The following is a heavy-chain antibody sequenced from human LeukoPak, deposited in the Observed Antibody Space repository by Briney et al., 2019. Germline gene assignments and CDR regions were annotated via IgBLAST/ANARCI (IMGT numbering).Heavy chain of an antibody. Sequence: SETLSLTCTVSGGSISSNLYYWVRIRQPPGKGLEWIATIYYSGSTYYNPSLKSRVTISIDTSKNQFSLKLSSVTAADTAVYYCASLYYYDSSGYSDAFDIWGQGTMVTVSS. J-gene: IGHJ3*02. CDR1: GGSISSNLYY. CDR3: ASLYYYDSSGYSDAFDI. CDR2: IYYSGST. V-gene: IGHV4-39*01. D-gene: IGHD3-22*01.